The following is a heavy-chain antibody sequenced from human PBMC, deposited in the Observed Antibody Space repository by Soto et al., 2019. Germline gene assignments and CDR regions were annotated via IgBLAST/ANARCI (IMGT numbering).Heavy chain of an antibody. CDR2: ISHSGNT. D-gene: IGHD2-2*01. J-gene: IGHJ4*02. CDR1: GCSISRGGYS. Sequence: QLQLQESGSGLVKPSQTLALTCAVSGCSISRGGYSWRWNRQPPGKVLVRIGYISHSGNTSYNPSLKSRVTISVDRSKNLFPMKLSSVTAADTAVLYRARVPDYCGMGTLVTVSS. CDR3: ARVPDY. V-gene: IGHV4-30-2*01.